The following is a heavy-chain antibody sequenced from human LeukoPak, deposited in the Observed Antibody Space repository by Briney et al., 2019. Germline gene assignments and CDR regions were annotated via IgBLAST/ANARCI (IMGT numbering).Heavy chain of an antibody. V-gene: IGHV1-18*01. Sequence: SVKVSCKASGYTFTSYGISWVRQAPGQGLEWMGWIGAYNGNTNYAQKLQGRVTMTTDTSTSTAYMELRSLRSDDTAVYYCARDRHDSSGYYGGVFDYWGQGTLVTVSS. CDR1: GYTFTSYG. CDR3: ARDRHDSSGYYGGVFDY. CDR2: IGAYNGNT. J-gene: IGHJ4*02. D-gene: IGHD3-22*01.